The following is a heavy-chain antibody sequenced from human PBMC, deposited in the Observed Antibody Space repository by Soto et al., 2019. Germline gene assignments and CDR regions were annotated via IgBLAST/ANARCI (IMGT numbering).Heavy chain of an antibody. CDR2: IYYSRST. D-gene: IGHD6-19*01. CDR3: SGGQGAVAGTGDD. Sequence: SETLSLTCTVSGGSISSGGYYWSWIRQHPGKGLEWIGYIYYSRSTYYNPSLKSRVTISMDTSKNQSSLKLSSVTAADTAVYYCSGGQGAVAGTGDDWAQRTLVIVSS. V-gene: IGHV4-31*03. J-gene: IGHJ4*02. CDR1: GGSISSGGYY.